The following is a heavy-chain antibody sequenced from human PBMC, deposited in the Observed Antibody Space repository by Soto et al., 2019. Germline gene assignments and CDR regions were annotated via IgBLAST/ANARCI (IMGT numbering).Heavy chain of an antibody. J-gene: IGHJ4*02. Sequence: EYGLTRYALGRLRQMPGKGLEWMGIIYPGDSDTRYSPSFRGQVTISADRSISTAYLQWSSLKASDTAMFYCARAEGYSDGTLPDDWGQGTLVTVSA. V-gene: IGHV5-51*01. D-gene: IGHD5-18*01. CDR3: ARAEGYSDGTLPDD. CDR2: IYPGDSDT. CDR1: EYGLTRYA.